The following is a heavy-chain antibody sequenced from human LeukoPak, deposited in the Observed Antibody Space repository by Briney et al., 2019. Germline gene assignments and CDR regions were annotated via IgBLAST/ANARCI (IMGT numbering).Heavy chain of an antibody. D-gene: IGHD6-19*01. Sequence: PGGSLRLSCAASGFTFSSYAMSWVRQAPGKGLEWVSAISGSGGSTYYADSVKGRFTISRDNSKNTLYLQMNSLRAEDTAVYYCAKGLYSSGWSPLTQYYYYYYGMDVWGQGTTVTVSS. CDR1: GFTFSSYA. CDR3: AKGLYSSGWSPLTQYYYYYYGMDV. V-gene: IGHV3-23*01. J-gene: IGHJ6*02. CDR2: ISGSGGST.